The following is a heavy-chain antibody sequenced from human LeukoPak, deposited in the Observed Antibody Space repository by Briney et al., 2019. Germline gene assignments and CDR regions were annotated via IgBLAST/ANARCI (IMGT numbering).Heavy chain of an antibody. J-gene: IGHJ6*02. Sequence: SETLSLTCTVSGGSISSGDYYWSWIRQPPGKGLEWIGYIYYSGSTNYNPSLKSRVTIPVDTSKNQFSLKLSSVTAADTAVYYCAGTYYDFWSGYLNYYGMDVWGQGTTVTVSS. CDR2: IYYSGST. D-gene: IGHD3-3*01. CDR1: GGSISSGDYY. V-gene: IGHV4-30-4*01. CDR3: AGTYYDFWSGYLNYYGMDV.